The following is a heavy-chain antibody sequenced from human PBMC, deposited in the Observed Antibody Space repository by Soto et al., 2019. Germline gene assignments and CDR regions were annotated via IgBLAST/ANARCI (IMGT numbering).Heavy chain of an antibody. Sequence: QLQLQESGPGLVKPSETLSLTCTVSGGSISSSSYYWGWIRQPPGKGLEWIGSIYYSGSTYYNPSLKSRVTISVDTSKNQFSLKLSSVTAADTAVYYCARQPVEMATSSYDYWGQGTLVTVSS. CDR2: IYYSGST. V-gene: IGHV4-39*01. CDR3: ARQPVEMATSSYDY. CDR1: GGSISSSSYY. D-gene: IGHD5-12*01. J-gene: IGHJ4*02.